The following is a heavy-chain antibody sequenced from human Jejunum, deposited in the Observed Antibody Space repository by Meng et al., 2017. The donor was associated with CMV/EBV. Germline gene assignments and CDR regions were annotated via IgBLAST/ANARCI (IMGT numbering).Heavy chain of an antibody. CDR3: AREGLVGDLRYFDL. J-gene: IGHJ2*01. D-gene: IGHD3-16*01. CDR2: ISAYNGDT. CDR1: GYTFTNYG. Sequence: QAQLVQSGGEVKKPGASVKASCKASGYTFTNYGITWVRQAPGQGLEWMGWISAYNGDTNYAQTLQGRVTMTTDTSTSTAYMELRSLRSDDTAVYYCAREGLVGDLRYFDLWGRGTLVTVSS. V-gene: IGHV1-18*01.